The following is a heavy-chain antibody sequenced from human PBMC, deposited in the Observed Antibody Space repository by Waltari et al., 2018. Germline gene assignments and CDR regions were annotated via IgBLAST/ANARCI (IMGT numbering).Heavy chain of an antibody. CDR3: ARHPEQLVGYWYFDL. V-gene: IGHV4-38-2*01. J-gene: IGHJ2*01. D-gene: IGHD6-6*01. CDR2: IYHSGST. Sequence: QVQLQESGPGLVKPSETLSLTCEVSGSSIRSGYYWGWIRQPPGKGLEWIGSIYHSGSTYQNPSLKSRLTISLDTSKNQFSLKLSSVTAADTAVFYCARHPEQLVGYWYFDLWGRGTLVTVSS. CDR1: GSSIRSGYY.